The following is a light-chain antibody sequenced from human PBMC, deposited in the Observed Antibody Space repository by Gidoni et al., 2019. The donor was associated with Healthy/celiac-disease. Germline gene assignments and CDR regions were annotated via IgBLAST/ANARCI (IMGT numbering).Light chain of an antibody. CDR2: GAS. CDR1: QGISNY. CDR3: QKYNSSPQT. V-gene: IGKV1-27*01. Sequence: DIQMTQSPSSLSASVGDRVTITCRASQGISNYLAWYQQKPGKVPKLLIYGASTLQSGVPSRFSGSGSGTDLTLTISSLQPEVVATYYCQKYNSSPQTFGQGTKVEIQ. J-gene: IGKJ1*01.